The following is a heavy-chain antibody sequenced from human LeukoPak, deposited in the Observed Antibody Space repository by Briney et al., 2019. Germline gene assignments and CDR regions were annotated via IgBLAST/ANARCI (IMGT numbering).Heavy chain of an antibody. CDR3: TRDFDFSSAI. V-gene: IGHV3-74*01. CDR2: ISPDGSTT. Sequence: GGSLRLSCAASGFTFSSYWMHWVRQAPGKGLVWVSRISPDGSTTGHADSVKGRFTTSRDNAKNTLFLQMNSLRAEDTAVYYCTRDFDFSSAIWGQGTLVTLSS. J-gene: IGHJ4*02. D-gene: IGHD3-3*01. CDR1: GFTFSSYW.